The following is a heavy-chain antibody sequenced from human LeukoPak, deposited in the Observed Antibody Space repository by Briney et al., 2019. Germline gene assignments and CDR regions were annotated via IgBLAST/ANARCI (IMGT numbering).Heavy chain of an antibody. D-gene: IGHD6-13*01. V-gene: IGHV4-39*07. CDR1: IGSLSSSSYY. J-gene: IGHJ1*01. CDR3: ASVHTSTWYKYFQH. CDR2: IYSSGST. Sequence: SETLSLTCTVSIGSLSSSSYYWGWIRQPPGKGLEWIGSIYSSGSTYYNPSLKSRVTISVDTSKNQFSLKLNSVTAAGTAVYYCASVHTSTWYKYFQHWGQGTLVTVSS.